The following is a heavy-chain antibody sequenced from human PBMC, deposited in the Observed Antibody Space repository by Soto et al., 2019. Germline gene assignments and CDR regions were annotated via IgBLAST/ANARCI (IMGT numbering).Heavy chain of an antibody. J-gene: IGHJ4*02. CDR2: IYYSGST. CDR3: ASITMVRGVMDY. V-gene: IGHV4-39*01. Sequence: SETLSLTCTVSGGSISSSSYYWGWIRQPPGKGLEWIGSIYYSGSTYYNPSLKSRVTISVDTSKNQFSLKLSSVTAADTAVYYCASITMVRGVMDYWGQGILVTVSS. CDR1: GGSISSSSYY. D-gene: IGHD3-10*01.